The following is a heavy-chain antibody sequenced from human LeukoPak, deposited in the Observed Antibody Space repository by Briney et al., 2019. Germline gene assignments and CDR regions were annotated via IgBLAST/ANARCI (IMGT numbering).Heavy chain of an antibody. Sequence: GGSLRLSCAASGFTFSSYSMNWVRQAPGKGLEWVSYISSSSSTIYYADSVKGRFTISRDNAKNSLYLQMNSLRDEDTAVYYCARERDNWNYRGPNWFDPWGQGTLVTVSS. CDR2: ISSSSSTI. V-gene: IGHV3-48*02. CDR3: ARERDNWNYRGPNWFDP. D-gene: IGHD1-7*01. J-gene: IGHJ5*02. CDR1: GFTFSSYS.